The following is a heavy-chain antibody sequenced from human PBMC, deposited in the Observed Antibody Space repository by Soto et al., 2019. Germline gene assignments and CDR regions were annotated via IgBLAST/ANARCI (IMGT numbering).Heavy chain of an antibody. V-gene: IGHV1-69*04. J-gene: IGHJ5*02. D-gene: IGHD2-2*01. CDR2: IIPILGIA. CDR3: ARDLNGVIVVVPAAMDNWFDP. Sequence: SVKVSCKASGYTFTSYGISWVRQAPGQGLEWMGRIIPILGIANYAQKFQGRVTITADKSTSTAYMELSSLRSEDTAVYYCARDLNGVIVVVPAAMDNWFDPWGQGTLVTVSS. CDR1: GYTFTSYG.